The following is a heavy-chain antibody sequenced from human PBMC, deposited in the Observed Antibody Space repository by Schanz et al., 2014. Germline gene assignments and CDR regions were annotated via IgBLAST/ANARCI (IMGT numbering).Heavy chain of an antibody. CDR3: AKGRFGELSAFDI. CDR1: GFTFSTFA. CDR2: ISHDGYST. V-gene: IGHV3-64*04. D-gene: IGHD3-10*01. J-gene: IGHJ3*02. Sequence: QVQLVESGGGLVEPGGSLRLSCSASGFTFSTFAMHWVRQAPGKGLEYVSAISHDGYSTYYADSVKGRFTISRDNSKNTLYLQMNSLRAEDTAVYYCAKGRFGELSAFDIWGQGTMVTVSS.